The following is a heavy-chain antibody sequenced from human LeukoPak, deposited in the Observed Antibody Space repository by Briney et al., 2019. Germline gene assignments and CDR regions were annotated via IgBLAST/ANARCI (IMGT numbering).Heavy chain of an antibody. CDR3: ARPAEGVAGPFLWDY. Sequence: SETLSLTCTVSGGSISSSSYYWGWIRQPPGKGLEGIGSIYYSGSTYYNPSLKSRVTISVDTSKNQFSLKLSSVTAADTAVYYCARPAEGVAGPFLWDYWGQGTLVTVSS. D-gene: IGHD6-19*01. V-gene: IGHV4-39*07. J-gene: IGHJ4*02. CDR2: IYYSGST. CDR1: GGSISSSSYY.